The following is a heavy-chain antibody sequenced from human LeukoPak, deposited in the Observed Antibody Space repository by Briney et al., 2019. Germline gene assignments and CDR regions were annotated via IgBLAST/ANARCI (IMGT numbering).Heavy chain of an antibody. V-gene: IGHV1-2*02. CDR3: ARAHGSGSFFWFDP. CDR1: GYTFTGYY. Sequence: ASVKVSCKASGYTFTGYYMHWLRQAPGQGLEWMGWINPNSGGTNYAQKFQGRVTMTRDTSISTAYMELSRLRSDDTAVYYCARAHGSGSFFWFDPWGQGTLVTVSS. D-gene: IGHD3-10*01. CDR2: INPNSGGT. J-gene: IGHJ5*02.